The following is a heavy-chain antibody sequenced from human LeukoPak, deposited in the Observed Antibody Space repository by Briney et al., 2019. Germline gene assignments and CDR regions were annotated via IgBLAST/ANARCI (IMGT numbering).Heavy chain of an antibody. D-gene: IGHD2-15*01. J-gene: IGHJ4*02. V-gene: IGHV3-33*01. CDR3: ARDGGGYCSGGGCYFPAPFDY. CDR1: GFTFSSYG. Sequence: GGSLRLSCAASGFTFSSYGMHWVRQAPGKGLEWVAVIWYDGSNKYYADSVKGRFTISRDNSKNTLYLQMNSLRAEDTAVYYCARDGGGYCSGGGCYFPAPFDYWGQGTLVTVSS. CDR2: IWYDGSNK.